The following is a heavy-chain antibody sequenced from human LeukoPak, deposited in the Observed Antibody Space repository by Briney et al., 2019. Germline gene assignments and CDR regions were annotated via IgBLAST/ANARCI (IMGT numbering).Heavy chain of an antibody. CDR1: GYTFTGHY. CDR2: INPNSGGS. D-gene: IGHD6-19*01. CDR3: ARDMAVTDSYNFYAMDV. V-gene: IGHV1-2*02. J-gene: IGHJ6*02. Sequence: ASVKVPCKASGYTFTGHYIHWVRQAPGQGLEWMGWINPNSGGSNSAQKFQGRVTMTRDTSITTAYLELRWLRSDDTAVYYCARDMAVTDSYNFYAMDVWGQGTTVTVSS.